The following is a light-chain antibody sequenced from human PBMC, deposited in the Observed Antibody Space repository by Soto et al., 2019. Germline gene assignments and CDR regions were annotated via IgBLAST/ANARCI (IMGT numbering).Light chain of an antibody. CDR3: QQGYNFPRA. Sequence: DIQMTQSPSSISASVGDRVTITYRASQPISSWLAWYQQVPGQAPYLLIYPASTLQSGVPSRFSGSGSGTDFTLPINSLQPEDFATYYCQQGYNFPRAFGQGPRVEL. CDR1: QPISSW. CDR2: PAS. V-gene: IGKV1-12*01. J-gene: IGKJ1*01.